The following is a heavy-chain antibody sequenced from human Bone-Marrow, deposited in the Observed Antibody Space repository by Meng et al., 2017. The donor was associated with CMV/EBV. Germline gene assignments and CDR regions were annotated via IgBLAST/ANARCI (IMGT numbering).Heavy chain of an antibody. CDR2: MNPNSGNT. CDR1: GYTFTSYG. J-gene: IGHJ6*02. V-gene: IGHV1-8*02. Sequence: ASVKVSCKASGYTFTSYGISWVRQATGQGLEWMGWMNPNSGNTGYAQKFQGRVTMTRVTSISTAYMELSGLTSADTAVYYCSRTRIEVEPDGRKIKYYNYGMDVWGQGTTVTVSS. D-gene: IGHD2-2*01. CDR3: SRTRIEVEPDGRKIKYYNYGMDV.